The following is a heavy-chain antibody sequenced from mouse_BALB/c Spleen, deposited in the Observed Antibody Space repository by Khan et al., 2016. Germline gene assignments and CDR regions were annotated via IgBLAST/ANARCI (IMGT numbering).Heavy chain of an antibody. CDR1: GYSITSDYA. D-gene: IGHD2-1*01. CDR2: ISYSGST. CDR3: ARARYGNTWFAY. V-gene: IGHV3-2*02. J-gene: IGHJ3*01. Sequence: EVQLQESGPGLVKPSQSLSLTCTVTGYSITSDYAWNWIRQFPGNELEWMGYISYSGSTSYNPSLKSRISITRDTSKNQFFLQLNSVTTEDTATXYCARARYGNTWFAYWGQGTLVTVSA.